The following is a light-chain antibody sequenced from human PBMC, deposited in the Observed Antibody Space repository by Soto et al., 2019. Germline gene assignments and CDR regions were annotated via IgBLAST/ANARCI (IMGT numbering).Light chain of an antibody. CDR2: EVR. J-gene: IGLJ1*01. V-gene: IGLV2-14*01. CDR3: CSYTVSDTYV. Sequence: QSVLTQPASVSGSPGQSITISCSGTSRDIGAYNLVSWYQQPPGKAPKLLIYEVRNRPSGVSNRFSGSKSGNTATLTISGLQAEDEADYYCCSYTVSDTYVFGTGTKVTVL. CDR1: SRDIGAYNL.